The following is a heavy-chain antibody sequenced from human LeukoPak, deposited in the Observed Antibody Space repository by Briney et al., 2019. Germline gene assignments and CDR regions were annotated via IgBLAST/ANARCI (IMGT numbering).Heavy chain of an antibody. D-gene: IGHD6-13*01. CDR1: GGSISSGHW. V-gene: IGHV4-4*02. CDR2: TYHSGST. Sequence: PSETLSLTCGVSGGSISSGHWWSWVRQTPGKGLEWVGETYHSGSTNYNPSLKSRVTISVDKSKSQFSLNLNSVTAADTAVYYCARVRVAAGGNAFDVWGQGTMVTVSA. J-gene: IGHJ3*01. CDR3: ARVRVAAGGNAFDV.